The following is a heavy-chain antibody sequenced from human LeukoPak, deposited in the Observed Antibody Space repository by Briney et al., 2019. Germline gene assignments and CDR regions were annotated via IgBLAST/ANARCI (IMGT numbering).Heavy chain of an antibody. J-gene: IGHJ4*02. CDR2: INSDGSST. D-gene: IGHD6-13*01. V-gene: IGHV3-43D*03. Sequence: PGGSLRLSCAVSGFTFDDYAMHWVRQAPGKGLEWVSLINSDGSSTNYADSVKGRFTISRDNSKNSLYLQMNSLRTEDTALYYCAKDSKPSYSSSWNYFDSWGQGTLVTISS. CDR1: GFTFDDYA. CDR3: AKDSKPSYSSSWNYFDS.